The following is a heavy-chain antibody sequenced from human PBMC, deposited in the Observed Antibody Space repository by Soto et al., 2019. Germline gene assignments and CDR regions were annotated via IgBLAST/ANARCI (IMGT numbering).Heavy chain of an antibody. CDR3: AKGTVAGTYYFDY. D-gene: IGHD6-19*01. J-gene: IGHJ4*02. Sequence: GGSLRLSCAASGFTFSSYAMSWVRQAPGKGLEWVSAISGSGGSTYYADSVKGRFAISRDNSKNTLYLQMNSLRAEDTAVYYCAKGTVAGTYYFDYWGQGTLVTVSS. CDR2: ISGSGGST. CDR1: GFTFSSYA. V-gene: IGHV3-23*01.